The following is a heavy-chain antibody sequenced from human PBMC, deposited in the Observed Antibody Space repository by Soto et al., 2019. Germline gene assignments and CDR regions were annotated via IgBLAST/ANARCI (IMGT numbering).Heavy chain of an antibody. Sequence: GGSLRLSCAASGFTFSSYAMSLVRQAPGKGLEWVSSISGSGGSTYYADSVKGRFTISRDNARNTVYLQMNSLEAEDTAVYYCAKPPWEVAPSWGQGTLLTV. CDR1: GFTFSSYA. CDR2: ISGSGGST. J-gene: IGHJ5*02. CDR3: AKPPWEVAPS. D-gene: IGHD1-26*01. V-gene: IGHV3-23*01.